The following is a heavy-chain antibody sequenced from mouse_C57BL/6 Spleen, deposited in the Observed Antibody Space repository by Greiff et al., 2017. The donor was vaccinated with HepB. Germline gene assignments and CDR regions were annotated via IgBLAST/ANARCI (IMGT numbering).Heavy chain of an antibody. CDR2: IWSGGST. J-gene: IGHJ2*01. CDR3: SRGIYDYDNYFDY. V-gene: IGHV2-2*01. CDR1: GFSLTSYG. Sequence: QVQLKESGPGLVQPSQSLSITCTVSGFSLTSYGVHWVRQSPGKGLEWLGVIWSGGSTDYNAAFISRLSISKDNSKSQVFFKMNSLQADDTAIYYCSRGIYDYDNYFDYWGQGTTLTVSA. D-gene: IGHD2-4*01.